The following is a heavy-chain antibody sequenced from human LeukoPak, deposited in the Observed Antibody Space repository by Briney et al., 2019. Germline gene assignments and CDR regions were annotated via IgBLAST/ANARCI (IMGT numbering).Heavy chain of an antibody. J-gene: IGHJ3*02. CDR2: INPSGGST. V-gene: IGHV1-46*01. CDR1: GYTFTSYY. D-gene: IGHD3-22*01. Sequence: ASVKVSCKASGYTFTSYYMHWVRQAPGQGLEWMGIINPSGGSTSYAQKFQGRVTMTRDTSTSTAYMELRSLRSDDTAVYYCARDPCCLYYYDSSDLPGAFDIWGQGTMVTVSS. CDR3: ARDPCCLYYYDSSDLPGAFDI.